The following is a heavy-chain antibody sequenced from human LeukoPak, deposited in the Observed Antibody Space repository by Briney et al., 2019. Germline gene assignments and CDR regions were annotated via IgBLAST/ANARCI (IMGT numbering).Heavy chain of an antibody. CDR3: ARDPGYSSGWHEVDY. CDR2: IIPIFGTA. D-gene: IGHD6-19*01. Sequence: ASVKVSCKASGYTFTNYAFSWVRQAPGQGLEWMGGIIPIFGTANYAQKFQGRVTITADESTSTAYMELSSLRSEDTAVYYCARDPGYSSGWHEVDYWGQGTLVTVSS. J-gene: IGHJ4*02. V-gene: IGHV1-69*13. CDR1: GYTFTNYA.